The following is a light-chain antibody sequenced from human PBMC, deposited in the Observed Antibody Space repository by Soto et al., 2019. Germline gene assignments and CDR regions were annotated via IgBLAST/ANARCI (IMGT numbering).Light chain of an antibody. V-gene: IGLV1-40*01. CDR1: SSNIGAGSD. CDR3: QSYDSSLSGSKV. CDR2: ANS. J-gene: IGLJ1*01. Sequence: QSVLTQPPSVSGAPGQRVTISCTGSSSNIGAGSDVHWYQQLPGTAPKLLIFANSHRPSGVPDRFSGSKSGTSASLAITGLEAEDEADYCCQSYDSSLSGSKVFGTGTKLTVL.